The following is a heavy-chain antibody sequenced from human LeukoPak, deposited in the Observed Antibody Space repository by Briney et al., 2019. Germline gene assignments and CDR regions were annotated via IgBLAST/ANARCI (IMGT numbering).Heavy chain of an antibody. J-gene: IGHJ5*02. V-gene: IGHV4-59*08. CDR2: IYYSGST. CDR1: GGSISSYY. Sequence: SETLSLTCTVSGGSISSYYWSWIRQPPGKGLEWIGYIYYSGSTNYNPSLKSRVTIPVDTSKNQFSLKLSSVTAADTAVYYCARLTHNWFDPWGQGTLVTVSS. CDR3: ARLTHNWFDP.